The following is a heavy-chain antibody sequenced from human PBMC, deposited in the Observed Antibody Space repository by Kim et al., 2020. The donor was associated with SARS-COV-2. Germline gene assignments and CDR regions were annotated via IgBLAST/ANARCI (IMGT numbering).Heavy chain of an antibody. CDR3: ARVEYQLLYPGWFDP. J-gene: IGHJ5*02. V-gene: IGHV4-59*01. D-gene: IGHD2-2*02. Sequence: SETLSLTCTVSGGSISSYYWSWIRQPPGKGLEWIGYIYYSGSTNYNPSLKSRVTISVDTSKNQFSLKLSSVTAADTAVYYCARVEYQLLYPGWFDPWGQGTLVTVSS. CDR1: GGSISSYY. CDR2: IYYSGST.